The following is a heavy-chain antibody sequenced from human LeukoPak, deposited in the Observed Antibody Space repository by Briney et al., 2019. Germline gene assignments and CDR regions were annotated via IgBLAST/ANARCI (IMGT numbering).Heavy chain of an antibody. V-gene: IGHV3-7*03. CDR1: GFTFSSFW. Sequence: QTGGSLRLSCAASGFTFSSFWMIWVRQAPGKGLEWVASINHNGNVNYYVDSVKGRFTISRDNAKNSLYLQMSNLRAEDTAVYFCARGGGLDVWGQGATVTVSS. CDR2: INHNGNVN. J-gene: IGHJ6*02. D-gene: IGHD3-16*01. CDR3: ARGGGLDV.